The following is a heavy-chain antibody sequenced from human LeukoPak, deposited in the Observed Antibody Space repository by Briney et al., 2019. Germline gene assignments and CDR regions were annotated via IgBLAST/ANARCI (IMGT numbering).Heavy chain of an antibody. CDR3: ARVVRGVIDY. CDR1: GFTFSSYS. CDR2: ISTTSNTI. Sequence: QPGGSLRLSCAASGFTFSSYSMNWVRQPPGKGLGWASHISTTSNTIFYADSVKGRFTISRDNAENSLYLQMNSLRDEDTAVYYCARVVRGVIDYWGQGTLVTVSS. V-gene: IGHV3-48*02. J-gene: IGHJ4*02. D-gene: IGHD3-10*01.